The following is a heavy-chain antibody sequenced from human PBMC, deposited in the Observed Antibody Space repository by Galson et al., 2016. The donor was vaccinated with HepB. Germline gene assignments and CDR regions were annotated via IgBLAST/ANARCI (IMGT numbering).Heavy chain of an antibody. D-gene: IGHD1-14*01. J-gene: IGHJ4*02. CDR2: MYYTGTT. CDR3: ARHFKPDAGEYYFDN. Sequence: SETLSLTCTVSGGSISFSIYYWGWIRQPPGKGLEWLGTMYYTGTTYYNPSLKSRATISADTSKNQLSLKLSSVIAADTAIYFCARHFKPDAGEYYFDNWGQGTLVTVSS. CDR1: GGSISFSIYY. V-gene: IGHV4-39*01.